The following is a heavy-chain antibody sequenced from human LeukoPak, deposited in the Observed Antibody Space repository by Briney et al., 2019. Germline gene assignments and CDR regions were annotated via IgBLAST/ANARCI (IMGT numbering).Heavy chain of an antibody. CDR3: ARAQADYYGMDV. CDR1: GYTFTGYY. D-gene: IGHD6-13*01. CDR2: INPNSGGT. J-gene: IGHJ6*02. Sequence: RASVKVSCKASGYTFTGYYMHWVRQAPGQGLEWMGWINPNSGGTNYAQKFQGRVTMTRDTSISTAYMELSRLRSDDTAVYYCARAQADYYGMDVWGQGTTVTVSS. V-gene: IGHV1-2*02.